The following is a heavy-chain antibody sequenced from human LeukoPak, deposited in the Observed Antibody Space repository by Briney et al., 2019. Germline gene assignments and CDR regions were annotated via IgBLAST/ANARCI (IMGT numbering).Heavy chain of an antibody. CDR3: ARGAGPGCNFDY. Sequence: ETLSLTCAVYGGSFSGYYWSWIRQPPGKGREWIGEINHSGSTNYNPSLKSRVTISVDTSKNQFSLKLSSVTAADTAVYYCARGAGPGCNFDYWGQGTLVTVSS. CDR2: INHSGST. D-gene: IGHD6-19*01. CDR1: GGSFSGYY. V-gene: IGHV4-34*01. J-gene: IGHJ4*02.